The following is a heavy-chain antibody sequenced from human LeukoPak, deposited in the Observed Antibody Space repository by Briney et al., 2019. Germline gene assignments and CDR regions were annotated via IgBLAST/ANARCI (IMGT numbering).Heavy chain of an antibody. Sequence: GSLRLSCAASGFTFSSYAMHWVRQAPGKGLEWVAVISYDGSNKYYADSVKGRFTISRDNSKNTLYLQMNSLGAEDTAVYYCARDPSWKSSGSYYYDYWGQGTLVTVSS. CDR1: GFTFSSYA. CDR2: ISYDGSNK. D-gene: IGHD1-26*01. CDR3: ARDPSWKSSGSYYYDY. V-gene: IGHV3-30*04. J-gene: IGHJ4*02.